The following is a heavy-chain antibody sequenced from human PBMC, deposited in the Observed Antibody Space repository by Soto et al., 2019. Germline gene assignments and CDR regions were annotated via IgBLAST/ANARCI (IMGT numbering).Heavy chain of an antibody. CDR3: ARSQGYCSGGSCYSILFDP. J-gene: IGHJ5*02. Sequence: SETLSLTCTVSGGSLSSGDYYWSWIRQPPGKGLEWIGYIYYSGSTYYNPSLKSRVTISVDTSKNQFSLKLSSVTAADTAVYYCARSQGYCSGGSCYSILFDPWGQGTLVTVSS. CDR1: GGSLSSGDYY. D-gene: IGHD2-15*01. CDR2: IYYSGST. V-gene: IGHV4-30-4*01.